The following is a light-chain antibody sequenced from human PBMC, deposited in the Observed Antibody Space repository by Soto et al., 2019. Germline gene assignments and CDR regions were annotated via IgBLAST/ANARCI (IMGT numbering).Light chain of an antibody. CDR1: SSDVGAYNY. J-gene: IGLJ1*01. CDR2: EVS. Sequence: QSVLTQPASVSGSPGQSITISCTGTSSDVGAYNYVSWYQQHPGKAPKLMIYEVSNRPSGVSNRFSGSKSGNTASLTISGLQAEDEADYYCSSYTSISTNYVFGNGTKVTVL. CDR3: SSYTSISTNYV. V-gene: IGLV2-14*01.